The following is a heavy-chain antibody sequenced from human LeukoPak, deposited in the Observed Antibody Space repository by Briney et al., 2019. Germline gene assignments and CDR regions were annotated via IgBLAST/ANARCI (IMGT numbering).Heavy chain of an antibody. V-gene: IGHV3-48*01. D-gene: IGHD5-18*01. CDR1: GFTFSSYS. CDR2: ISSSSSTI. J-gene: IGHJ6*03. CDR3: ARVQRGYSYNPLGYYYYYMDV. Sequence: PGGSLRLSCAASGFTFSSYSMNWVRQAPGKGLGWVSYISSSSSTIYYADSVKGRFTISRDNAKNSLYLQMNSLRAEDTAVYYCARVQRGYSYNPLGYYYYYMDVWGKGTTVTVSS.